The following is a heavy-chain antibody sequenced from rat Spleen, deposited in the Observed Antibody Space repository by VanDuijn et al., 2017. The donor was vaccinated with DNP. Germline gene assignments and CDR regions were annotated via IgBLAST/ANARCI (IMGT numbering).Heavy chain of an antibody. CDR2: ISASGGST. CDR3: ARHRTYYFDY. Sequence: EVQLVESGGGLVQPGRSLKLSCAASGFTFTNSDMAWVRQAPTKGLEWVASISASGGSTSYRDSVKGRFTISRDNAKSTLYLQMDSLRSEDTATYYCARHRTYYFDYWGQGVMVTVSS. CDR1: GFTFTNSD. J-gene: IGHJ2*01. V-gene: IGHV5-25*01.